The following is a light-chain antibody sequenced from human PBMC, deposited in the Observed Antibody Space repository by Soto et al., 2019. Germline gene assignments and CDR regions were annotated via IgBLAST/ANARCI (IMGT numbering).Light chain of an antibody. CDR3: QQYYSTPLT. CDR1: QSVLYSTYNKSN. Sequence: DIVMTQSPDSLAVSLGERAIVSCKSSQSVLYSTYNKSNLAWYQQKPGQPPKLLIYWASTRESGVPARFSGSGSGTDFTLTINSLQSEDVAVYYCQQYYSTPLTFGQGTKLEIK. V-gene: IGKV4-1*01. CDR2: WAS. J-gene: IGKJ2*01.